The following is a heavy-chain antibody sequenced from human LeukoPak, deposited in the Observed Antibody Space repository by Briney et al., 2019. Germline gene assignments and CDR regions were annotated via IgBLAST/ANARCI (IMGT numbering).Heavy chain of an antibody. Sequence: GGSLRLSCAASGFTFSSYWMSWVRQAPGKGLEWVANIKQDGSEKYYVDSVKGRFTISRDNAKNSLYLQMNSLRAEDTAVYYCASGGSWYARYYFDYWGQGTLVTVSS. J-gene: IGHJ4*02. CDR2: IKQDGSEK. CDR1: GFTFSSYW. V-gene: IGHV3-7*01. D-gene: IGHD6-13*01. CDR3: ASGGSWYARYYFDY.